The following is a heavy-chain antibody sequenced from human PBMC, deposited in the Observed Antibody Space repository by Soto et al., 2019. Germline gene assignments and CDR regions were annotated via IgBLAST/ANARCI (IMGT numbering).Heavy chain of an antibody. CDR3: AKTQQWGLPLSGGMDV. V-gene: IGHV3-23*01. CDR2: ISGGGGDT. Sequence: EVQLLESGGGLVQPRGSLRLSCAASGFTFSTYGMSWVRQAPGKGLEWVSVISGGGGDTYYAGSVKGRFTISRDNSKNTLYLEMNSLRAEDTAVYYCAKTQQWGLPLSGGMDVWGQRTTVTVSS. CDR1: GFTFSTYG. D-gene: IGHD6-19*01. J-gene: IGHJ6*02.